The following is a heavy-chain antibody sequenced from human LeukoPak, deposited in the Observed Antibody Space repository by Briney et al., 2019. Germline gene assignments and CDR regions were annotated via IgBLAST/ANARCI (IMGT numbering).Heavy chain of an antibody. Sequence: ASVKVSCKASGYTFTGYYMHWVRQAPGQGLEWMGWINPNSGGTNYAQKFQGRVTMARDTSISTAYMELSRLRPDDTAVYYCARVPRWLPGKAACLDYWGQGTLVTVSS. CDR1: GYTFTGYY. CDR2: INPNSGGT. V-gene: IGHV1-2*02. J-gene: IGHJ4*02. CDR3: ARVPRWLPGKAACLDY. D-gene: IGHD5-24*01.